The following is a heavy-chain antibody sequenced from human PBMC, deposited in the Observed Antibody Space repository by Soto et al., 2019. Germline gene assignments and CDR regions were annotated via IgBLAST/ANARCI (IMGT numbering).Heavy chain of an antibody. CDR3: ASSHAGAHITAAVH. J-gene: IGHJ4*02. Sequence: QLQLQESGSGLVKPSQTLSLTCAVSGGSISSDGYSWSWIRQPPGKGLEWIGYIYHSGSIYYNPSLKSRVTISVDRSKNQFSLKLSSVTAADTAVYYCASSHAGAHITAAVHWGQGTLVTVSS. D-gene: IGHD6-13*01. CDR2: IYHSGSI. V-gene: IGHV4-30-2*01. CDR1: GGSISSDGYS.